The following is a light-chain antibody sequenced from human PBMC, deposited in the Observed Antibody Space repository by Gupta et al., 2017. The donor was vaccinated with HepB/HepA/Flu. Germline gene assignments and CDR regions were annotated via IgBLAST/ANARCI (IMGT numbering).Light chain of an antibody. CDR3: QQLNSYIT. CDR1: QGISSY. V-gene: IGKV1-9*01. J-gene: IGKJ5*01. Sequence: DIQLTQSPSFLSASVGDRVTITCRASQGISSYLAWYQQKPGKAPKLLIYAASTVQSGVPSRFSGSGSGTELTLTISSLQPEDFATYYCQQLNSYITFGQGTRLEIK. CDR2: AAS.